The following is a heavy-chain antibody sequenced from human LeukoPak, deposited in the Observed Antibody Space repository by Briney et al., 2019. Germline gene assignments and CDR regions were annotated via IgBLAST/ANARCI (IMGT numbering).Heavy chain of an antibody. J-gene: IGHJ4*02. Sequence: SETLPLTCTVSGGSISSSSYYWGWIRQPPGKGLEWIGSIYYSGSTYYNPSLKSRVTISVDTSKNQFSLKLSSVTAADTAVYYCARRRHRGYFDYWGQGTLVTVSS. CDR2: IYYSGST. CDR3: ARRRHRGYFDY. D-gene: IGHD1-14*01. V-gene: IGHV4-39*01. CDR1: GGSISSSSYY.